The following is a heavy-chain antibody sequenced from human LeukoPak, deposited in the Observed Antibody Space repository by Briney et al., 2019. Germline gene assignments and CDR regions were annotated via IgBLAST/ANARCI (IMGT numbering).Heavy chain of an antibody. CDR3: GRQYKRFGKLLSY. J-gene: IGHJ4*02. V-gene: IGHV4-39*01. Sequence: PSETLSLTCTVSGGSISSSSFYWGWIRQPPGKGLEWIGSIYYSGSTHYNPSLKSRVTISVDTSKNQFSLKLTSVTAADTALYYCGRQYKRFGKLLSYWGQRTLVTVSS. D-gene: IGHD3-10*01. CDR2: IYYSGST. CDR1: GGSISSSSFY.